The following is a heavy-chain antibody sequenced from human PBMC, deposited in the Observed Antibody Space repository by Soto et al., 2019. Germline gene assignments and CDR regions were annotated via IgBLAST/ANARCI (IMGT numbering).Heavy chain of an antibody. CDR2: IWYDGSNK. CDR1: GFTFSSYG. CDR3: AIVGGSGWFHFDY. J-gene: IGHJ4*02. Sequence: QVQLVESGGGVVQPGRSLRLSCAASGFTFSSYGMHWVRQAPGKGLEWVAVIWYDGSNKHYADSVKGRFTISRDNSKNPLYLQMNSLSAEDTAVYYCAIVGGSGWFHFDYCGQGTLVTVSS. D-gene: IGHD6-19*01. V-gene: IGHV3-33*01.